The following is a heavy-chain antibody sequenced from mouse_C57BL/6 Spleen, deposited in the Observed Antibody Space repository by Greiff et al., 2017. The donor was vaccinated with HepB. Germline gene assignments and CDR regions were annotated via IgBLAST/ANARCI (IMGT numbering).Heavy chain of an antibody. Sequence: DVKLVESGGGLVKPGGSLKLSCAASGFTFSSYAMSWVRQTPEKRLEWVATISDGGSYTYYPDNVKGRFTISRDNAKNNLYLQMSRLKSEDTAMYDCAREDYSAWFAYWGQGTLVTVSA. J-gene: IGHJ3*01. CDR2: ISDGGSYT. CDR3: AREDYSAWFAY. D-gene: IGHD1-1*01. CDR1: GFTFSSYA. V-gene: IGHV5-4*01.